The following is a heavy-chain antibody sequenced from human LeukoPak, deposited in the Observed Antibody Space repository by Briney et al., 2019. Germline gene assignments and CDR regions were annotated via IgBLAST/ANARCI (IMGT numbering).Heavy chain of an antibody. CDR1: GYSISSGYY. CDR2: IYHSGST. CDR3: ARDEGVITDY. V-gene: IGHV4-38-2*02. Sequence: PSETLSLTCTVSGYSISSGYYWGWIRQPPGKGLEWIGSIYHSGSTYHNPSLKSRVTISVDTSKNQFSLKLSSVTAADTAVYYCARDEGVITDYWGQGTLVTVSS. D-gene: IGHD3-22*01. J-gene: IGHJ4*02.